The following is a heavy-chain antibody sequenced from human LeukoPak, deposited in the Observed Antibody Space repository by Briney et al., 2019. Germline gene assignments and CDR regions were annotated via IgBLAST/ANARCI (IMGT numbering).Heavy chain of an antibody. J-gene: IGHJ5*02. D-gene: IGHD3-3*01. V-gene: IGHV1-46*03. Sequence: ASXKVSCKASGYTFTSYYMHWVRQAPGQGLEWMGIINPSGGSTSYAQKFQGRVTMTRDTSTSTVYMELSSLRSEDTAVYYCARGTDDYDFWSGSYNWFDPWGQGTLVTVSS. CDR1: GYTFTSYY. CDR2: INPSGGST. CDR3: ARGTDDYDFWSGSYNWFDP.